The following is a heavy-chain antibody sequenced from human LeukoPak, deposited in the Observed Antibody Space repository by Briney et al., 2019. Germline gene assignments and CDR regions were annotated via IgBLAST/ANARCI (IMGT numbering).Heavy chain of an antibody. D-gene: IGHD3-22*01. J-gene: IGHJ4*02. CDR1: GFIFNNYG. V-gene: IGHV3-23*01. Sequence: GGSLRLSCAASGFIFNNYGLVWVRQAPGKGLEWVTAISNDGGGTTYADFVKGRFSVSRDNSKNTLFLQMNSLRAEDTALYYCAKGSSGYFFDLWGQGTLVTVSS. CDR3: AKGSSGYFFDL. CDR2: ISNDGGGT.